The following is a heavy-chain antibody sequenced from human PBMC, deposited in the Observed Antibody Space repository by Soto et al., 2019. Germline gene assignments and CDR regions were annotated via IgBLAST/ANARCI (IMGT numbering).Heavy chain of an antibody. CDR3: ARESPYYDFWSGYYTARYYYGMDV. CDR2: IYYSGST. V-gene: IGHV4-59*01. CDR1: GGSISSYY. J-gene: IGHJ6*02. D-gene: IGHD3-3*01. Sequence: SETLSLTCTVSGGSISSYYWSWIRQPPGKGLEWIGYIYYSGSTNYNPSLKSRVTISVDTSKNQFSLKLSSVTAADTAVYYCARESPYYDFWSGYYTARYYYGMDVWGQGTTVTVSS.